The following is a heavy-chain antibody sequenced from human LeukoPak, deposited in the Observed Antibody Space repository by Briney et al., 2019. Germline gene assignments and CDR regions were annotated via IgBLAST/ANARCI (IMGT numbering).Heavy chain of an antibody. J-gene: IGHJ4*02. V-gene: IGHV3-21*01. CDR1: GFTFSSYN. CDR2: ISSSSSYI. D-gene: IGHD1-14*01. CDR3: ARVPEL. Sequence: GGSLRLSCAASGFTFSSYNMNWVRQVPGKGLEWVSSISSSSSYIYYADSVKGRFTISRDNAKNSLYLQMNSLRAEDTAVYYCARVPELGGQGTLVTVSS.